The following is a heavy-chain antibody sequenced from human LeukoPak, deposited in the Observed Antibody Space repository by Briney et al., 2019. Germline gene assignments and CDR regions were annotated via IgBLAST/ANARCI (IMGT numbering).Heavy chain of an antibody. CDR2: ISSSSTTI. D-gene: IGHD5-18*01. Sequence: GGSLILSCAASGFTFRSYSMNWVRQAPGKGLEWDSYISSSSTTIFYADSVKGRFTISRDNAKNSLYLQMNSLRAEDTAVYYCARDGPCIQLLSPRAFDIWGQGTMVTVSS. V-gene: IGHV3-48*01. CDR3: ARDGPCIQLLSPRAFDI. CDR1: GFTFRSYS. J-gene: IGHJ3*02.